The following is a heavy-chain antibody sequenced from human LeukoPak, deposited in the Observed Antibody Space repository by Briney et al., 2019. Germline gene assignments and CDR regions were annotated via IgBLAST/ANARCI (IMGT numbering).Heavy chain of an antibody. CDR1: GGSISSYY. CDR3: ARQIVGATAYYGMDV. D-gene: IGHD1-26*01. J-gene: IGHJ6*02. V-gene: IGHV4-59*08. CDR2: IYYSGST. Sequence: KASETLSLTCTVSGGSISSYYWSWIRQPPGKGLEWIGYIYYSGSTNYNPSLKSRVTISVDTSKNQFSLKQISVTAADTAVYYCARQIVGATAYYGMDVWGQGTTVTVSS.